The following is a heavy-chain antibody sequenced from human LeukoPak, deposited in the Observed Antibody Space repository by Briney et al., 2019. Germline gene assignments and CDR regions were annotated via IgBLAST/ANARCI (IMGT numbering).Heavy chain of an antibody. Sequence: GGSLRLSCAASGFTFSSYAMHWVRQAPGKGLEWVAVISYDGSNKYYADSVKGRFTISRDNSKNTLYLQMNSLRAEDTAVYYCARDNGGYCSSTSCAFDYWGQGTLVTVSS. D-gene: IGHD2-2*01. V-gene: IGHV3-30*04. J-gene: IGHJ4*02. CDR3: ARDNGGYCSSTSCAFDY. CDR1: GFTFSSYA. CDR2: ISYDGSNK.